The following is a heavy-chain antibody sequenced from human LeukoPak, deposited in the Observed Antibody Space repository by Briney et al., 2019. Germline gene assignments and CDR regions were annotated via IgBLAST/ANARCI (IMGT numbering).Heavy chain of an antibody. J-gene: IGHJ4*02. D-gene: IGHD5-18*01. Sequence: SETLSLTCTVSGGSVSSGSYYWTWLRQPPGKGLEWIGYIYYSATTNYNPSLKSRVTISVDTSNNHFSLKLSSVTAADTAVYYCARGSRGYSYGWGQGTLVTVSS. V-gene: IGHV4-61*03. CDR1: GGSVSSGSYY. CDR2: IYYSATT. CDR3: ARGSRGYSYG.